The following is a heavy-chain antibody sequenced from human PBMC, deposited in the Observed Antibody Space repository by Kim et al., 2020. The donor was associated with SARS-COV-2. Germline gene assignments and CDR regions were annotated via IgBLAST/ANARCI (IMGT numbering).Heavy chain of an antibody. V-gene: IGHV3-30*02. D-gene: IGHD1-26*01. J-gene: IGHJ6*01. Sequence: VKRRLTISRDNAKNTVYLQMNSLRAEDTAVYYCAKDRSGSSSNYYYGMDVWGQGTTVTVSS. CDR3: AKDRSGSSSNYYYGMDV.